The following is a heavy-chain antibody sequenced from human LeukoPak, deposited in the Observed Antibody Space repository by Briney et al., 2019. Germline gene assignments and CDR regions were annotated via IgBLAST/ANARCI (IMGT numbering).Heavy chain of an antibody. V-gene: IGHV4-59*01. Sequence: SETLCLTCTVSGDSLNTYYWPWIRQTPGKELEWIGFVASSGTSNYNPSLKGRVSISIDTSKNQFSLALTSVTPADTAVYYCARVVRGVVTSNWFDPWGQGTLVSVSS. CDR2: VASSGTS. J-gene: IGHJ5*02. CDR1: GDSLNTYY. CDR3: ARVVRGVVTSNWFDP. D-gene: IGHD2-21*02.